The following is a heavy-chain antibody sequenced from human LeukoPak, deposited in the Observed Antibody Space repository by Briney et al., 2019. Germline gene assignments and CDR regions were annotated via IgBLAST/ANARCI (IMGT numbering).Heavy chain of an antibody. V-gene: IGHV4-31*03. CDR3: ARAGGFFSPFGY. CDR1: GVSISSGGYY. D-gene: IGHD3-16*01. J-gene: IGHJ4*02. Sequence: PSETLSLTCIVSGVSISSGGYYWSWIRQHPGKGLEWIGYIYYSGSTYYNPSLKSRVTISVDTSKNQFSLKLSSVTAADTAVYYCARAGGFFSPFGYWGQGTLVTVSS. CDR2: IYYSGST.